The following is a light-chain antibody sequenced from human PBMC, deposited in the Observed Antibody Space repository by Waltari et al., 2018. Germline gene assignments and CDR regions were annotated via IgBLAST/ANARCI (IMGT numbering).Light chain of an antibody. J-gene: IGLJ3*02. V-gene: IGLV3-19*01. CDR3: SCRDSGARL. CDR1: SVRNSF. Sequence: SSELTQDPAVSVALGQTVRITCQGDSVRNSFASWYQQKPGLAPLLILYAKDNRPSGIPARFSGSSSGNTASLTIAGAQAEDEADYYWSCRDSGARLFGGGTKLTVL. CDR2: AKD.